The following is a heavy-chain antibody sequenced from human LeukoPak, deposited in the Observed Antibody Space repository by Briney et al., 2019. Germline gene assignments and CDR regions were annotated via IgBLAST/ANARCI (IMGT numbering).Heavy chain of an antibody. J-gene: IGHJ3*01. Sequence: PVGSLRLSSEASRFTSSTYVTKGVRPAPEEGLEWGSFIRIIGGITYYADSVKGRVSISRDNAPSTLYLQMNTLRAEDTAVYCCERGGNTGYGYNAFDVWGQGTMVTVSS. V-gene: IGHV3-48*03. CDR3: ERGGNTGYGYNAFDV. CDR1: RFTSSTYV. D-gene: IGHD5-24*01. CDR2: IRIIGGIT.